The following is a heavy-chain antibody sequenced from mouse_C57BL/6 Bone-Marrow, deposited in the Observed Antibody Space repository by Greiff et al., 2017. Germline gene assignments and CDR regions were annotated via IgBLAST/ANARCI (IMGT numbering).Heavy chain of an antibody. CDR3: ARRWYDFAWCAY. Sequence: VQGVESGAELARPGASVKMSCKASGYTFTSYTMHWVKQRPGQGLEWIGYINPSSGYTKYNQKFKDKATLTADKSSSTAYMQLSSLTSEDSAVYYCARRWYDFAWCAYGGQGTRVTVSA. D-gene: IGHD2-4*01. CDR1: GYTFTSYT. CDR2: INPSSGYT. J-gene: IGHJ3*01. V-gene: IGHV1-4*01.